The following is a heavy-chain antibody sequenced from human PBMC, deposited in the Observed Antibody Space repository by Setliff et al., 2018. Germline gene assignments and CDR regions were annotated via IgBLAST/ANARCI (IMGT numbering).Heavy chain of an antibody. Sequence: ASVKVSCKTSGYIFTNYYIHWVRQAPGQGLEWMGWINANTGGTREVQKFQGRVTMTRDTSIDTAYMEVNRLTYDDTAVYYCARGPGPSVVVAIPFDHWGQGSLVTVSS. CDR2: INANTGGT. CDR3: ARGPGPSVVVAIPFDH. J-gene: IGHJ4*02. CDR1: GYIFTNYY. D-gene: IGHD5-12*01. V-gene: IGHV1-2*02.